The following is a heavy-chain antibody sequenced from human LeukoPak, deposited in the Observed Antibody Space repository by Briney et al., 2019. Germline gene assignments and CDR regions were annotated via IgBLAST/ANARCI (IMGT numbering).Heavy chain of an antibody. CDR2: FDPEDGET. Sequence: GASVKVSCKVSGYTLTEFSMHWVRQAPGKGLEWMGGFDPEDGETIYAQELQGRVTMTKGTSTDTAYMELSSLRSGDTAVYYCATWYYYDSSDYYLADYWGQGTLVTVSS. CDR1: GYTLTEFS. D-gene: IGHD3-22*01. J-gene: IGHJ4*02. CDR3: ATWYYYDSSDYYLADY. V-gene: IGHV1-24*01.